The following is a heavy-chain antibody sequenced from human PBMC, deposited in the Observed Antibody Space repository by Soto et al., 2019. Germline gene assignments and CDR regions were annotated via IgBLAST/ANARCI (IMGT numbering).Heavy chain of an antibody. CDR3: VRQYYDFWTDYPDFDY. V-gene: IGHV1-18*04. D-gene: IGHD3-3*01. J-gene: IGHJ4*02. CDR1: GYTFTKYD. Sequence: ASVKVSCKASGYTFTKYDISWVRQAPGQGLEWLGLISPNSGRPSSAQKFEGRVTMTTDTSTATAYLELRSLRSDDTAVYYCVRQYYDFWTDYPDFDYWGQGTLVTVSS. CDR2: ISPNSGRP.